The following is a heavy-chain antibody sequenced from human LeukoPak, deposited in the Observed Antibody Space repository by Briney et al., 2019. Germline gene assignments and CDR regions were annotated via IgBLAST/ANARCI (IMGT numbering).Heavy chain of an antibody. CDR2: ISAYNGNT. Sequence: ASVKVSCKASGYTFTSYGISWVRQAPGQGLEWMGWISAYNGNTNYAQKLQGRVTMTTDTSTSTAYMELRSLRSDDTAVYYCATVMFVIPIAVRDSLYGMDVWGQGTTVTVSS. J-gene: IGHJ6*02. D-gene: IGHD2-21*01. CDR3: ATVMFVIPIAVRDSLYGMDV. V-gene: IGHV1-18*01. CDR1: GYTFTSYG.